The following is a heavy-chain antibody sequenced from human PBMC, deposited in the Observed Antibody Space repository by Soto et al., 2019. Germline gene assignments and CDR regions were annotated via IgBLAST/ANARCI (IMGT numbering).Heavy chain of an antibody. J-gene: IGHJ5*02. V-gene: IGHV4-30-4*01. CDR3: ARRYSGYDP. CDR2: IYYRGST. D-gene: IGHD5-12*01. CDR1: GGSISSGDYY. Sequence: QVQLQEAGPGLVKPSQTLSLTCTVSGGSISSGDYYWSWIRQPPGKGLEWIGYIYYRGSTSYNPALTSRVTRSLDTSMNQCSLKLSSVTAADTGVYYSARRYSGYDPWGQGTLVTVS.